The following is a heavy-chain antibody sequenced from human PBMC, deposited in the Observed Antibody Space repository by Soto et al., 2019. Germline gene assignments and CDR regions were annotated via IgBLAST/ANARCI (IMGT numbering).Heavy chain of an antibody. CDR3: ARDTMSRDGYNYTPGYSQTILDY. V-gene: IGHV3-30-3*01. CDR1: GFTFSSYA. J-gene: IGHJ4*02. D-gene: IGHD5-12*01. CDR2: LSYDGSNK. Sequence: PGGSLRLSCAASGFTFSSYAMHWVRQAPGKGLEWVAVLSYDGSNKYYADSVKGRFTISRDNSKNTLYLQMNSLRAEDTAVYYCARDTMSRDGYNYTPGYSQTILDYWGQGALVTVSS.